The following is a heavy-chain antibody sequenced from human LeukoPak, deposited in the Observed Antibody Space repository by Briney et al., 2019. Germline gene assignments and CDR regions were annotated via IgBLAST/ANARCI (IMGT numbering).Heavy chain of an antibody. CDR3: AKGECYYYDSSRDRPFAI. CDR2: ISGSGGST. CDR1: GFTFSSYA. J-gene: IGHJ3*02. Sequence: GGSLRLSCAASGFTFSSYAMSWVRQAPGKGLEWVSAISGSGGSTYYADSVKGRFTISRDNSKNTLYLQMNSLRAEDTAVYYCAKGECYYYDSSRDRPFAIGGQGTMVTVSP. V-gene: IGHV3-23*01. D-gene: IGHD3-22*01.